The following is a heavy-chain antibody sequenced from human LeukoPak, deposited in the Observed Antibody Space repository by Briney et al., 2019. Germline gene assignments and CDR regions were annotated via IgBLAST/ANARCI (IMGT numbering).Heavy chain of an antibody. D-gene: IGHD3-9*01. CDR1: GYTFTIHD. CDR2: MNPNSGNT. CDR3: ARGPRYYEMLTGFNWFDP. J-gene: IGHJ5*02. V-gene: IGHV1-8*01. Sequence: ASVNVSCKASGYTFTIHDINWVRQAPGQGLEWMGWMNPNSGNTAYAQKFQGRVTMTRDTFTTTAYMELSSLKSADTAVYYCARGPRYYEMLTGFNWFDPWGQGTLVIVSS.